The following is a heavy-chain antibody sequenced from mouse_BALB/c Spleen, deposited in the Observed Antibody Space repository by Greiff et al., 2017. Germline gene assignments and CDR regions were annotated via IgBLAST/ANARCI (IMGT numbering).Heavy chain of an antibody. CDR2: IYPGDGDT. J-gene: IGHJ3*01. Sequence: QVQLKQSGAELARPGASVKLSCKASGYTFTSYWMQWVKQRPGQGLEWIGAIYPGDGDTRYTQKFKGKATLTADKSSSTAYMQLSSLASEDSAVYYCAHDYDAAYWGQGTLVTVSA. CDR3: AHDYDAAY. CDR1: GYTFTSYW. V-gene: IGHV1-87*01. D-gene: IGHD2-4*01.